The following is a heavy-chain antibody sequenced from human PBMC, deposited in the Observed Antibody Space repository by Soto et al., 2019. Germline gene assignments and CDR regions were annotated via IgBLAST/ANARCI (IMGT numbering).Heavy chain of an antibody. CDR2: IYNSGST. CDR3: ARIPSRAVAGRPLDY. D-gene: IGHD6-19*01. J-gene: IGHJ4*02. V-gene: IGHV4-59*08. Sequence: SETLSLTCTVSGGSISGYYWSWSRQPPGKGLEWIGYIYNSGSTDYNPSLKSRVTISVDTSKNQFSLTLSSVTAADTAVYYCARIPSRAVAGRPLDYWGQGTLVTVSS. CDR1: GGSISGYY.